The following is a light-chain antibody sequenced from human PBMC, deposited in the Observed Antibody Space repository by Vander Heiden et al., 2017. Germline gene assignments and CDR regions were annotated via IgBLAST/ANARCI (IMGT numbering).Light chain of an antibody. CDR2: KDS. CDR1: ALPKKY. V-gene: IGLV3-16*01. J-gene: IGLJ3*02. Sequence: SYELTQPPSVSVSLGQMARITCSGEALPKKYAYWYQQKPGQFPVLVIYKDSERPSGIPERFSGSSSGTIVTLTISGVQAEDEADYYCLSADSSGTSLVFGGGTKLTGL. CDR3: LSADSSGTSLV.